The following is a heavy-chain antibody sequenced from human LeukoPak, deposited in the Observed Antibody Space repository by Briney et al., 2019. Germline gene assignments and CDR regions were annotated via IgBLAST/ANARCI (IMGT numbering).Heavy chain of an antibody. J-gene: IGHJ4*02. CDR1: GFTFSSYV. Sequence: GGSLRLSCAASGFTFSSYVMTWVRQAPGAGLEWVSAIGTHSTSTDYPDSVKGRFTISRDDSKNTVFLQMTSLRVEDTALYYCTRRVGGTPDYWGLGALVTVSS. D-gene: IGHD1-26*01. CDR2: IGTHSTST. V-gene: IGHV3-23*01. CDR3: TRRVGGTPDY.